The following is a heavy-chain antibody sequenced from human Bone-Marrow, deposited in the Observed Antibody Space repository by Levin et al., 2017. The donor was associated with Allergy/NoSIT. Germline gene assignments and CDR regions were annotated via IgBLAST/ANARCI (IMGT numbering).Heavy chain of an antibody. CDR2: INPNSGGT. J-gene: IGHJ4*02. Sequence: GESLKISCKTSGYTFTGYYIHWVRQAPGQGLEWMGWINPNSGGTNYAEKFQGRVTLTRDTSISTAYMELSRLRSDDTAVFYCARGGSRLSGWGQGPLVTVSS. CDR1: GYTFTGYY. CDR3: ARGGSRLSG. D-gene: IGHD2-15*01. V-gene: IGHV1-2*02.